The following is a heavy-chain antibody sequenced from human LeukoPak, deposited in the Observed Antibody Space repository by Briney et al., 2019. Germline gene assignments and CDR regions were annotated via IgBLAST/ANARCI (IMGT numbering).Heavy chain of an antibody. D-gene: IGHD4-11*01. CDR3: AKETIGATVTTGNWFDP. CDR1: GFTFSNYG. J-gene: IGHJ5*02. V-gene: IGHV3-30*02. CDR2: IRYDGTYK. Sequence: PGGSLRLSCAASGFTFSNYGMHWIRQAPGKGLEWVAFIRYDGTYKYYADSVKGRFTISRDNSKNTLYLQMNSLIAEDTAVYYCAKETIGATVTTGNWFDPWGQGIMVTVSS.